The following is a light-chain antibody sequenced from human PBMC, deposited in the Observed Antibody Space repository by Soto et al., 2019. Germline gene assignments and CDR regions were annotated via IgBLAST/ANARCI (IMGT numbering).Light chain of an antibody. V-gene: IGKV3-20*01. J-gene: IGKJ1*01. CDR1: QSVNSNY. CDR3: QQFGNSPQT. Sequence: EIVLTQSPGTLSLSAGERATLSCRASQSVNSNYFAWYQQKPGQAPRLLIYAASRRATGIPDRFSGSGSGTDFTLTINGLEPEDFAVYYCQQFGNSPQTFGQGTKVEIK. CDR2: AAS.